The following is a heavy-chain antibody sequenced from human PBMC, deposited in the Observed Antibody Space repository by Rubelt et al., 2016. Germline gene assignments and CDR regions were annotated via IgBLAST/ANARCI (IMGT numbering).Heavy chain of an antibody. CDR2: IYYSGST. Sequence: QLQLQESGPGLVKPSETLSLTCTVSGGSISSSSYYWGWIRQPPGKGLEWIGSIYYSGSTYYNPSLKSRVTLSVDTSKNPFSLKLSSVTAADTAVYYCARGYDYYGSARGDAFDIWGQGTMVTVSS. D-gene: IGHD3-10*01. CDR3: ARGYDYYGSARGDAFDI. V-gene: IGHV4-39*01. J-gene: IGHJ3*02. CDR1: GGSISSSSYY.